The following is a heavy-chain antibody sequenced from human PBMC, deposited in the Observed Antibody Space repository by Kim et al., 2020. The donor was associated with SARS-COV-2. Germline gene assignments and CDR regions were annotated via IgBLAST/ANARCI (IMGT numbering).Heavy chain of an antibody. CDR3: AKDDRAGCSSTSCYAFDI. D-gene: IGHD2-2*01. Sequence: GGSLRLSCAASGLTFSTYAMTWVRQAPGKGLEWVSAISDSGGSTYYADSVNGRFTISRDNSKKTLYLQTNSLRAEDTAVYYCAKDDRAGCSSTSCYAFDIWGQGTLVTVSS. CDR2: ISDSGGST. CDR1: GLTFSTYA. V-gene: IGHV3-23*01. J-gene: IGHJ3*02.